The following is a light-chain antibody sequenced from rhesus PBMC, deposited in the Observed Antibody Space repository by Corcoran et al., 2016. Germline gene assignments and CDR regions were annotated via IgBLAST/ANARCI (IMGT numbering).Light chain of an antibody. J-gene: IGKJ4*01. V-gene: IGKV3-35*01. Sequence: ETVMTQSPATLSLSPGERATLACRASQSVNSNLAWYQQKPGQPPRLLIYDASNRATGIPHRFSGIGSGTVFTLTISSLEPEDVGVDYCQQESNWPRTFGGGTKVEIK. CDR1: QSVNSN. CDR2: DAS. CDR3: QQESNWPRT.